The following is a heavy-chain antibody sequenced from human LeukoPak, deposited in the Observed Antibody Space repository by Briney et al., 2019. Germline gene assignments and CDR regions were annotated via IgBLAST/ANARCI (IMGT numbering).Heavy chain of an antibody. D-gene: IGHD6-19*01. Sequence: GGSLRLSCAASGFTFSSYSMNWVRQAPGKGLEWVSSISSSSSYIYYADSVKGRFTISRDNAKNSLYLQMNSLRAEDTAVYYYARGAVAGTSIDYWGQGTLVTVSS. CDR2: ISSSSSYI. J-gene: IGHJ4*02. CDR3: ARGAVAGTSIDY. V-gene: IGHV3-21*01. CDR1: GFTFSSYS.